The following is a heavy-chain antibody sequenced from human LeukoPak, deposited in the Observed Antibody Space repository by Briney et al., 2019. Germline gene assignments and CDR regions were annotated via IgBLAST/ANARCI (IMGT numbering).Heavy chain of an antibody. D-gene: IGHD3-10*01. Sequence: PSETLSLTCTVSGGSISSYYWSWIRQPPGKGLEWIGYIYYSGSTNYNPSLKSRVTISVDTSKNQFSLKLSSVTAADTAVYYCARGAGSHEYYFDYWGQGTVVTVSS. CDR1: GGSISSYY. V-gene: IGHV4-59*01. CDR3: ARGAGSHEYYFDY. CDR2: IYYSGST. J-gene: IGHJ4*02.